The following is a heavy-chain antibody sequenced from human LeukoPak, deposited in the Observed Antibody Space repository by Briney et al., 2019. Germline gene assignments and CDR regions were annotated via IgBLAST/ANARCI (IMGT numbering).Heavy chain of an antibody. CDR1: GGSISSYY. J-gene: IGHJ4*02. D-gene: IGHD2-2*01. Sequence: PSETLSLTCTVSGGSISSYYWSWIRQPPGKGLEWIGYIYYSGSTDYNPSLKSRVTISVDTSKNQFSLKLSSVTAADTAVYYCARYIVVVAYFDYWGQGTLVTVSS. CDR2: IYYSGST. V-gene: IGHV4-59*08. CDR3: ARYIVVVAYFDY.